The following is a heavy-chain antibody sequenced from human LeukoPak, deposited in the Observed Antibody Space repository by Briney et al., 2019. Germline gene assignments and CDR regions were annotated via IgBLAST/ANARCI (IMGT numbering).Heavy chain of an antibody. J-gene: IGHJ4*02. CDR3: ARLNYGGNSIVWDY. CDR2: INPIFGTA. D-gene: IGHD4-23*01. Sequence: AASVNVSCEASGGTFSSYAISWVRQAPGQGLEWMGGINPIFGTANYAQKFQGRVTITADESTSTAYMELSSLRSEDTAVYYCARLNYGGNSIVWDYWGQGTLVTVSS. CDR1: GGTFSSYA. V-gene: IGHV1-69*13.